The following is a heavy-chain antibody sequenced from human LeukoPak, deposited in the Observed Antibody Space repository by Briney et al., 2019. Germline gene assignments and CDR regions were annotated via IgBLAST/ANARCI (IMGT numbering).Heavy chain of an antibody. V-gene: IGHV3-64D*06. CDR1: GFTFSSYA. CDR2: ISSNGGST. J-gene: IGHJ4*02. D-gene: IGHD6-19*01. Sequence: GGSLRLSCSASGFTFSSYAMHWVRRAPGKRLDYVSAISSNGGSTYYADSVKGRFTIPRDNSKNTLYLQMSSLRAEDTAVYYCVKDSVGGWPFDYWGQGTLVTVSS. CDR3: VKDSVGGWPFDY.